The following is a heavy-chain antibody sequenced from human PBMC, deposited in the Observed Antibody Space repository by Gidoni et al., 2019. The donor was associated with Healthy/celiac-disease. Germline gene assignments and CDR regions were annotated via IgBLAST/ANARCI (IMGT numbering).Heavy chain of an antibody. CDR3: ARDKVGYSYGPIDY. V-gene: IGHV3-21*01. CDR1: GFTFSSYS. D-gene: IGHD5-18*01. CDR2: ISSSSSYI. J-gene: IGHJ4*02. Sequence: EVQLVESGGGLVTPGGSLRLSCAASGFTFSSYSMNWVRQAPGKGLEWVSSISSSSSYIYYADSVKGRFTISRDNAKNSLYLQMNSLRAEDTAVYYCARDKVGYSYGPIDYWGQGTLVTVSS.